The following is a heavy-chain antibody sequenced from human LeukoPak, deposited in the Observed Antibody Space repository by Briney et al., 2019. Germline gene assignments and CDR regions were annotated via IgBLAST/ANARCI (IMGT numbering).Heavy chain of an antibody. CDR1: GFTFSSYG. Sequence: PGGSLRLSCAASGFTFSSYGMHWVRQAPGKGLEWVAVISYDGSNKYYADSVKGRFTISRDNSKNTLYLQMNSLRAEDTAVYYCAKDGGTTMVRGYFDYWGQGTLVTVSS. D-gene: IGHD3-10*01. J-gene: IGHJ4*02. V-gene: IGHV3-30*18. CDR3: AKDGGTTMVRGYFDY. CDR2: ISYDGSNK.